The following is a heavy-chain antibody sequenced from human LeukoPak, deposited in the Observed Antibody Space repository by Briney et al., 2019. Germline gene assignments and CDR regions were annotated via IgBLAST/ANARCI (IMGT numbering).Heavy chain of an antibody. D-gene: IGHD4-17*01. CDR1: GGSFSGYY. V-gene: IGHV4-34*01. CDR2: INHSGST. CDR3: ARGDDYGVHFDP. J-gene: IGHJ5*02. Sequence: SETPSLTCAVYGGSFSGYYWSWIRQPPGKGLEWIGEINHSGSTNYNPSLKSRVTISVDTSKNQFSLKLSSVTAADTAVYYCARGDDYGVHFDPWGQGTLVTVSS.